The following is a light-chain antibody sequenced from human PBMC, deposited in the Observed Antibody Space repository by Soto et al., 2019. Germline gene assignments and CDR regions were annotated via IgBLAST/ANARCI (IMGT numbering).Light chain of an antibody. CDR3: AAWDDSLRGVV. V-gene: IGLV1-47*01. CDR1: SSNIGSNY. CDR2: RNN. J-gene: IGLJ2*01. Sequence: QSVLTQPPSASGTTGQRVTISCSGSSSNIGSNYVYWYQQLPGTAPKLLIYRNNQRPSGVPDRFSGSKSGTSASLAISGLRSEDEADYDCAAWDDSLRGVVFGGGTKLTVL.